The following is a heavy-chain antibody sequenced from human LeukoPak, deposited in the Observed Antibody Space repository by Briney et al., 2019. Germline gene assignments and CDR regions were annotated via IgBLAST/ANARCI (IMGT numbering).Heavy chain of an antibody. D-gene: IGHD1-26*01. CDR1: GITFSDHY. J-gene: IGHJ4*02. V-gene: IGHV3-72*01. Sequence: GGSLRLSCAASGITFSDHYMDWVRQAPGKGLEWVGRTRNKVNSYTTEYAASVKGRFTISRDDSKNSLYLQMNSLKTEDTAVYYCARGTAYYVNDYWGQGALVTVSS. CDR3: ARGTAYYVNDY. CDR2: TRNKVNSYTT.